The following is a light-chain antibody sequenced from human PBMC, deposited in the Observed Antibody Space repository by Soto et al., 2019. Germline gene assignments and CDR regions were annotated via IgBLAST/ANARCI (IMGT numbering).Light chain of an antibody. CDR3: QQYSTYSVFT. J-gene: IGKJ2*01. V-gene: IGKV1-5*03. CDR2: KAS. CDR1: QNIHNW. Sequence: DIQMTQSPSTLSASVGDRVTITCRASQNIHNWLAWYQQKPGKAPKLLIYKASNLQSGVPSRFSGSASGTESTLTISCLQPDDFATYYCQQYSTYSVFTFGQGTRLEIK.